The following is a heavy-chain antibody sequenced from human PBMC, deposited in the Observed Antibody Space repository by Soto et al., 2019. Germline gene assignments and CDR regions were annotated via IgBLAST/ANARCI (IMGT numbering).Heavy chain of an antibody. CDR1: GFTVSGNY. CDR3: ASRRGSSYDY. V-gene: IGHV3-53*02. CDR2: IYNGGGT. Sequence: EVQLVETGGGLIQPGGSLRLSCAASGFTVSGNYMSSVRQAPGKGLEWVSVIYNGGGTYYADSVKGRFTISRDNSKNTLYLQMHSLSADDTAVYYCASRRGSSYDYWGQGTLVTVSS. D-gene: IGHD6-6*01. J-gene: IGHJ4*02.